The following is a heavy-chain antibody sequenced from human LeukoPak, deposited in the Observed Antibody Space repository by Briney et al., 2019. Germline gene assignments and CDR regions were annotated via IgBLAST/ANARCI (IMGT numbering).Heavy chain of an antibody. CDR3: ARTYSSSWYFDYYYYYGMDV. V-gene: IGHV3-33*01. Sequence: PGGSLRLSCAASGFTFSSYGMHWVRQAPGKGLEWVAVIWYDGSNKYYADSVKGRFTISRDNSKNTLYLQMNSLRAEDTAVYYCARTYSSSWYFDYYYYYGMDVWGQGTTVTVSS. J-gene: IGHJ6*02. CDR1: GFTFSSYG. CDR2: IWYDGSNK. D-gene: IGHD6-13*01.